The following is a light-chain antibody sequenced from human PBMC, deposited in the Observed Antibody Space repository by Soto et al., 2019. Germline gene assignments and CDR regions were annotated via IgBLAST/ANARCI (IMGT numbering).Light chain of an antibody. J-gene: IGLJ3*02. V-gene: IGLV1-40*01. CDR1: SSNLGSGYD. Sequence: QAVVTQPPSVSGAPGQRVTISCTGNSSNLGSGYDVHWYQQLPGAAPKLVIFGNRNRPSGVPERFSGSKSGTSASLAITGLQAEDEADYYCQAYDYSLTASVFGGGTKLTVL. CDR3: QAYDYSLTASV. CDR2: GNR.